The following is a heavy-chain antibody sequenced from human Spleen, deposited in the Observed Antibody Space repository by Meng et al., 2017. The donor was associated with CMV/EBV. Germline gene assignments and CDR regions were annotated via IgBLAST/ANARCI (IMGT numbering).Heavy chain of an antibody. D-gene: IGHD3-10*01. CDR3: ARGMLLWLGELNAFDI. J-gene: IGHJ3*02. CDR1: GFTFSSYA. CDR2: ISYDGSNK. V-gene: IGHV3-30*14. Sequence: GESLKISCAASGFTFSSYAMHWVRQAPGKGLEWVAVISYDGSNKYYADSVKGRFTISRDNSKNTLYLQMNSLRAEDTAVYYCARGMLLWLGELNAFDIWGQGTMVTVSS.